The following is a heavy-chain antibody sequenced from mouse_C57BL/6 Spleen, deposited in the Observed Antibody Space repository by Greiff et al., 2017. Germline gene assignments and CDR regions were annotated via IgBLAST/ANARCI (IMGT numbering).Heavy chain of an antibody. CDR1: GFNIKDYY. CDR2: IDPEDGET. V-gene: IGHV14-2*01. J-gene: IGHJ2*01. D-gene: IGHD1-1*01. CDR3: ARWGITVVAPYYFDG. Sequence: VQLKESGAELVKPGASVKLSCTASGFNIKDYYMHWVKQRTEQGLEWIGRIDPEDGETKYAPKFQGKATITADTSSNTAYLQLSSLTSEDTAFYCCARWGITVVAPYYFDGGGRGSTLTVSS.